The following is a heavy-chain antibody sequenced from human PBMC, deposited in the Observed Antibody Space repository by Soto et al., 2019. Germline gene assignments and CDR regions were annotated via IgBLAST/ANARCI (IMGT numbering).Heavy chain of an antibody. CDR2: IYWDDDK. Sequence: QITLNESGPTVVKPAETLTLTCTFSGFSLTTSGVGVGWIRQSPGKAPEWLALIYWDDDKRYSASLKSRLTNTKDTPKNQVGLTIARVDPADTATYYCAHRILRTVFGLVTTTAIYFDFWGQGTPVVVSS. V-gene: IGHV2-5*02. CDR3: AHRILRTVFGLVTTTAIYFDF. D-gene: IGHD3-3*01. J-gene: IGHJ4*02. CDR1: GFSLTTSGVG.